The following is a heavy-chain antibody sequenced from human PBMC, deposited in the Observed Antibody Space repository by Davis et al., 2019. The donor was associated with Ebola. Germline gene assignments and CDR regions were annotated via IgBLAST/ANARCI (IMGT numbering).Heavy chain of an antibody. Sequence: PGGSLRLSCAASGFTFSSYAMSWVRQAPGKGLEWVSYISSSGSTIYYADSVKGRFTISRDNAKNSLYLQMNSLRAEDTAVYYCARDDFWSGYYPRDYYYMDVWGKGTTVTVSS. J-gene: IGHJ6*03. CDR1: GFTFSSYA. D-gene: IGHD3-3*01. CDR3: ARDDFWSGYYPRDYYYMDV. V-gene: IGHV3-48*04. CDR2: ISSSGSTI.